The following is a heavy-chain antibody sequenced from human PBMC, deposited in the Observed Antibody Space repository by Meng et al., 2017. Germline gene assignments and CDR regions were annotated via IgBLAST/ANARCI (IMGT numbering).Heavy chain of an antibody. V-gene: IGHV1-69*06. CDR3: ASRYYYDSSGYYPNRRYYFDY. Sequence: GQVGQAGAGVKKPGSSVKVSCKASGGTFSSYAISWVRQAPGQGLEWMGGIIPIFGTANYAQKFQGRVTITADKSTSTAYMELSSLRSEDTAVYYCASRYYYDSSGYYPNRRYYFDYWGQGTLVTVSS. CDR1: GGTFSSYA. J-gene: IGHJ4*02. CDR2: IIPIFGTA. D-gene: IGHD3-22*01.